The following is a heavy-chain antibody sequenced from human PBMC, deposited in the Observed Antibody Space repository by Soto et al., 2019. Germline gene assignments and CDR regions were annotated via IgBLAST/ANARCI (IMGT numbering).Heavy chain of an antibody. CDR3: ARAVGPAAIWFDP. CDR2: IYYSGST. V-gene: IGHV4-30-4*01. Sequence: PSETLSLSCTVSGGSISSGDYYWSWIRQPPGKGLEWIGYIYYSGSTYYNPSLKSRVTISVDTSKNQFSLKLSSVTAADTAVYYCARAVGPAAIWFDPWGQGTLVTVSS. D-gene: IGHD2-2*01. CDR1: GGSISSGDYY. J-gene: IGHJ5*02.